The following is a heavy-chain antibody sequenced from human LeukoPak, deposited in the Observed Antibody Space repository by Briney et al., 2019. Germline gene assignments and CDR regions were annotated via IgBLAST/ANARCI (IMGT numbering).Heavy chain of an antibody. Sequence: GGSLRLSCSASGFTFSCYGMHWPRQAPGKGLEWVAFIRYDGSNKFYADSVKGRFTISRDNSKNTLYLQMNSLRAEDTAVYYCAKRRGITMIALLMDVWGKGTTVTISS. CDR1: GFTFSCYG. CDR2: IRYDGSNK. D-gene: IGHD3-22*01. J-gene: IGHJ6*03. V-gene: IGHV3-30*02. CDR3: AKRRGITMIALLMDV.